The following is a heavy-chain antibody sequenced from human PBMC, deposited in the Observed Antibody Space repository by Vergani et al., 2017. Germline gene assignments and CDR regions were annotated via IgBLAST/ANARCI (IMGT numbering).Heavy chain of an antibody. J-gene: IGHJ4*02. V-gene: IGHV1-69*04. Sequence: QGQLAQSGAEVKKPGSSVKVSCKASGGTFSSYTFSWVRQAPGQGLEWMGRVIPLATMADYSQKFQARVTITADKSTSTVYMELSSLRSEDTAFYYCARESFGGNFEYWGQGTLVTVSS. CDR2: VIPLATMA. D-gene: IGHD4-23*01. CDR3: ARESFGGNFEY. CDR1: GGTFSSYT.